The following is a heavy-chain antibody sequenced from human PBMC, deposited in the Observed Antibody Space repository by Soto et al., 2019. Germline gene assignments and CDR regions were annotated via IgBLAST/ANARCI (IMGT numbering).Heavy chain of an antibody. D-gene: IGHD5-12*01. CDR3: ARVGGGYDYYYYYYMDV. V-gene: IGHV1-18*01. CDR2: ISAYNGNT. J-gene: IGHJ6*03. Sequence: GASVKVSCKASGYTFXSYGISWVRQAPGQGLEWMGWISAYNGNTNYAQKLQGRVTMTTDTSTSTAYMELRSLRSDDTAVYYCARVGGGYDYYYYYYMDVWGKGTTVTVSS. CDR1: GYTFXSYG.